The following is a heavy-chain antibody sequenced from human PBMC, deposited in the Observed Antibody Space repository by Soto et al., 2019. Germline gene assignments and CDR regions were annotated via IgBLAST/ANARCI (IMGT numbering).Heavy chain of an antibody. CDR1: GFTFSTYA. CDR3: AKNAEATIRVGFDS. V-gene: IGHV3-23*01. J-gene: IGHJ4*02. Sequence: SGGSLRLCCAASGFTFSTYAMNGVRQDPGKGLEWVSTMTGSGGNTYYADSVKGRFTISRDNSKNTLHLQMDGLRVEDTAVYYCAKNAEATIRVGFDSWGQGTLVTVSS. CDR2: MTGSGGNT. D-gene: IGHD5-12*01.